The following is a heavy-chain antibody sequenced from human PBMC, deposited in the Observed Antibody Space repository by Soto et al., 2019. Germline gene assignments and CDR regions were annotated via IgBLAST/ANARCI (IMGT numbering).Heavy chain of an antibody. V-gene: IGHV1-3*04. CDR1: GYTFTSCA. CDR3: VRGTTYSDSSGSVRYFDY. Sequence: ASVKVSCKASGYTFTSCAMHWVRQAPGQRLEWMVWINTGNGNTKYSQKFQGRVTLTRDTSASTAYMELSSLRSEDTAVYYCVRGTTYSDSSGSVRYFDYWGQGTLVTVSS. J-gene: IGHJ4*02. D-gene: IGHD3-22*01. CDR2: INTGNGNT.